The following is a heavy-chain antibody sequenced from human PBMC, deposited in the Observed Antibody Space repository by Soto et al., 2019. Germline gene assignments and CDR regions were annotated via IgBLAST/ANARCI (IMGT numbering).Heavy chain of an antibody. Sequence: LRLSCAASGFTFSSYGMHWVRQAPGKGLEWVAVISYDGSNKYYADSVKGRFTISRDNSKNTLYLQMNSLRAEDTAVYYCAKIPGIAAPAPVCWGQGTLVTVSS. CDR3: AKIPGIAAPAPVC. CDR1: GFTFSSYG. D-gene: IGHD6-13*01. CDR2: ISYDGSNK. V-gene: IGHV3-30*18. J-gene: IGHJ4*02.